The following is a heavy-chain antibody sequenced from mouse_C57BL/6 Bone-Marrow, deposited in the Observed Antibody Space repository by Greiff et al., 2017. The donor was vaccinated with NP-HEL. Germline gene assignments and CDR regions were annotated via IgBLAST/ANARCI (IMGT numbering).Heavy chain of an antibody. CDR3: ARNKQRLLYYAMDY. J-gene: IGHJ4*01. Sequence: VQLQQSGPELVKPGASVKMSCKASGYTFTDYNMHWVKQSHGKSLEWIGYINPNNGGTSYNQKFKGKATLTVNKSSSTAYMELRSLTSEDSAVYYCARNKQRLLYYAMDYWGQGTSVTVSS. CDR2: INPNNGGT. V-gene: IGHV1-22*01. CDR1: GYTFTDYN. D-gene: IGHD1-2*01.